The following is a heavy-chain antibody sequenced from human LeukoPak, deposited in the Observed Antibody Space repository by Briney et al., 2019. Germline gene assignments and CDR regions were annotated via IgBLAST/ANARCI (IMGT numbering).Heavy chain of an antibody. Sequence: ASVKVSCKASGYTFTSYGISWVRQAPGQGLEWMGWISAYSGNTNYAQKLQGRVTMTTDTSTSTAYMELRSLRSDDTAVYYCARMYYYDSSGYDSHEYYFDYWGQGTLVTVSS. D-gene: IGHD3-22*01. CDR1: GYTFTSYG. CDR3: ARMYYYDSSGYDSHEYYFDY. CDR2: ISAYSGNT. V-gene: IGHV1-18*01. J-gene: IGHJ4*02.